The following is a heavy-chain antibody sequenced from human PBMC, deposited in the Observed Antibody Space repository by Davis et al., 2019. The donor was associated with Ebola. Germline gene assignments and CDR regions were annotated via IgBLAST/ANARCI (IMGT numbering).Heavy chain of an antibody. J-gene: IGHJ4*02. CDR1: GASVGSHY. D-gene: IGHD3-10*01. CDR2: IFYSGRT. V-gene: IGHV4-59*02. Sequence: PSETLSLTCSVSGASVGSHYWSWIRQSPGKGLEWIGDIFYSGRTNYNPSFKSRVTISIDKSQNQFSLRLNSVTAADTAVYFCARCSYRFDFWGQGSLVTVSS. CDR3: ARCSYRFDF.